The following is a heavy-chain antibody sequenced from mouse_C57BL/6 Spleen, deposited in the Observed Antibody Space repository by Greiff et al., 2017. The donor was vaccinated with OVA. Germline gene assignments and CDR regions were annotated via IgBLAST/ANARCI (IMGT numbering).Heavy chain of an antibody. J-gene: IGHJ4*01. Sequence: EVQLQQSGPELVKPGASVKMSCKASGYTFTDYNMHWVKQSHGKSLEWIGYINPNNGGTSYNQKFKGKATLTVNKSSSTAYMELRSLTSEDSAVYYCARLYYGSSYGNAMDYWGQGTSVTVSS. D-gene: IGHD1-1*01. CDR2: INPNNGGT. CDR3: ARLYYGSSYGNAMDY. V-gene: IGHV1-22*01. CDR1: GYTFTDYN.